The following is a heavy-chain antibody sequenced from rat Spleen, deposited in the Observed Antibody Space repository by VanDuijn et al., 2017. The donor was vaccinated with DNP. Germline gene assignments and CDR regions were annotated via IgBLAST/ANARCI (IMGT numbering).Heavy chain of an antibody. J-gene: IGHJ2*01. CDR2: IRNSGST. V-gene: IGHV3-1*01. CDR3: ARLEFGGYTYYFDY. CDR1: GYSITSNY. Sequence: EVQLQESGPGLVKPSQSLSLTCSVTGYSITSNYWGWIRKFPGNKMEWIGHIRNSGSTTYNPSLKIRISITRDTSKNQFFLQLNSVTTEDTATYYCARLEFGGYTYYFDYWGQGVMVTVSS. D-gene: IGHD1-11*01.